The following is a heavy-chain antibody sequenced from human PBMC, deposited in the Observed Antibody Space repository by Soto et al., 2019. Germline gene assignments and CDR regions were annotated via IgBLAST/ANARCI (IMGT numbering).Heavy chain of an antibody. CDR1: GGSISSGGYS. Sequence: QLQLQESGSGLVKPSQTLSLTCAVSGGSISSGGYSWSWHRQPPGKDLEWIGYIYHSGSTYYNPSLKSRVTISVDRSKNQFSLKLGSVTAADTAVYYCASGRGAGKGGNWFDPWGQGTLVTVSS. CDR2: IYHSGST. V-gene: IGHV4-30-2*01. CDR3: ASGRGAGKGGNWFDP. D-gene: IGHD3-10*01. J-gene: IGHJ5*02.